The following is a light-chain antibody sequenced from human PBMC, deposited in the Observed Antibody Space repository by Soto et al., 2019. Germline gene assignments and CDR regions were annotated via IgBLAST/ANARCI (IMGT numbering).Light chain of an antibody. CDR3: QQFGRSPPYT. CDR1: QSIDSRY. Sequence: EIVLTQSPGTLSVSPGDRATLSCRASQSIDSRYLAWYQQKPGQAPRLLIYGASVRATGFPDRFSGSGSGTDFTLTINRLVPEDSAVYYCQQFGRSPPYTFGQGTKLEIK. J-gene: IGKJ2*01. V-gene: IGKV3-20*01. CDR2: GAS.